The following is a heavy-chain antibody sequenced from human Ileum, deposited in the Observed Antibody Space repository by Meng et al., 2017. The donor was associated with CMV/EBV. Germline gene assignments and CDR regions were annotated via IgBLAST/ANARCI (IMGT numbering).Heavy chain of an antibody. CDR2: ISGSGTSK. J-gene: IGHJ4*02. Sequence: GESLKISCAASGFTFSNFAMTWVRQAPGKGLYWVSAISGSGTSKYYADSVKGRFTISRDNSKNTLYLEMNSLRADDTADYYCAKGGFGSGTYYSWGQGTLVTVSS. V-gene: IGHV3-23*01. CDR3: AKGGFGSGTYYS. CDR1: GFTFSNFA. D-gene: IGHD3-10*01.